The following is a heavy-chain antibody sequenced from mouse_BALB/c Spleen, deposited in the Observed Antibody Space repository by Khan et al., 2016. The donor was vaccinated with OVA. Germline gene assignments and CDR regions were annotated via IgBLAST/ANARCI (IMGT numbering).Heavy chain of an antibody. CDR2: IDPSKSAT. Sequence: QVQLQQSGPELVRPGASVKMSCKASGYTFTSFWIHWVKQRPGQGLEWIGLIDPSKSATRINQKFKDKATLNVDKSSNTAYMQLSRVTSEDTAVYYWERGGYCSLVAYWGQGTQVTVSA. J-gene: IGHJ3*01. CDR3: ERGGYCSLVAY. CDR1: GYTFTSFW. V-gene: IGHV1-59*01. D-gene: IGHD1-1*01.